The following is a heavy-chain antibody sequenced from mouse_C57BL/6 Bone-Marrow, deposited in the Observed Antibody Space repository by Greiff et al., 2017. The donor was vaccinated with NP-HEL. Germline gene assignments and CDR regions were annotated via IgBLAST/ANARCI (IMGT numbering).Heavy chain of an antibody. J-gene: IGHJ4*01. D-gene: IGHD2-3*01. CDR3: TDGYFALDY. CDR1: GYTFTSYW. Sequence: VQLQQSGTVLARPGASVKMSCKTSGYTFTSYWMHWVKQRPGQGLEWIGAIYPGNSDTSYNQKFKGKAKLTAVTSASTAYMELSILTTEDAAVDYFTDGYFALDYWGQGTSVTVSS. V-gene: IGHV1-5*01. CDR2: IYPGNSDT.